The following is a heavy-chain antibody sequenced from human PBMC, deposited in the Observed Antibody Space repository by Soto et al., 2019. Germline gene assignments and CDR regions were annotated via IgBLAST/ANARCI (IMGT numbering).Heavy chain of an antibody. Sequence: QVQLVESGGGVVQPGRSLRLSCAASGFTFSSYAMHWVRQAPGKGLEWVAVISYDGSNKYYADSVKGRFTISRDNSKNTLYLQMNSLRAEDTAVYYCARERLELGLGAFDIWGQGTMVTVSS. CDR1: GFTFSSYA. V-gene: IGHV3-30-3*01. CDR2: ISYDGSNK. D-gene: IGHD1-7*01. CDR3: ARERLELGLGAFDI. J-gene: IGHJ3*02.